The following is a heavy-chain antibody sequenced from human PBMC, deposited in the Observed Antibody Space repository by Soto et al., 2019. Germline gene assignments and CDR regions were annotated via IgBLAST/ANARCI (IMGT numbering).Heavy chain of an antibody. J-gene: IGHJ6*01. CDR2: INAGNGNT. D-gene: IGHD1-26*01. V-gene: IGHV1-3*01. CDR1: GYSFTTFA. Sequence: QVHLVQAGAELEKPGASVKVSCKASGYSFTTFAIHWVRRARGHGLECLGWINAGNGNTKSSQKLQSRVTLTSDTAATTADVELCRLSAEDTDVYFCARLGRALSEASRNDCFCGLDVRGQGTSVNVS. CDR3: ARLGRALSEASRNDCFCGLDV.